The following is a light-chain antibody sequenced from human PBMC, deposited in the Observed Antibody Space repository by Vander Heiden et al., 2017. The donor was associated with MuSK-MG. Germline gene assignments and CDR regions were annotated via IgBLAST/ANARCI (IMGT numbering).Light chain of an antibody. Sequence: TTVISEDNQRPSGVPDRFSGSVDSSSNSASLTISGLKPEDEAYYYSQYHNGTNWVLGGGTKLTVL. V-gene: IGLV6-57*01. J-gene: IGLJ3*02. CDR2: EDN. CDR3: QYHNGTNWV.